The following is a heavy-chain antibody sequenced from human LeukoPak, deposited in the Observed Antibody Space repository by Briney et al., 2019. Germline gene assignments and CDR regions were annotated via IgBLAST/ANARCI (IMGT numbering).Heavy chain of an antibody. CDR1: GGTFSSYI. CDR2: IMSIFGPA. Sequence: SGKVSCKASGGTFSSYIISWVRQAPGQGLEWMGEIMSIFGPAKYAQKFQGRVTITADEYTSTAYMELSSLTSEDSAVYYCARLVGISGYLYWGQGTLVTVSS. D-gene: IGHD3-22*01. V-gene: IGHV1-69*13. CDR3: ARLVGISGYLY. J-gene: IGHJ4*02.